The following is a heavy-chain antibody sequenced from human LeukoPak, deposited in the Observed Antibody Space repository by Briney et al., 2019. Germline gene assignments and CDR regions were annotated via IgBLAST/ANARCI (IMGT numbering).Heavy chain of an antibody. Sequence: SGTLSLTCAVSGGSISSSNWWRWVRQPPGKGLEWIGYIYHSGSTYYNPSLKSRVTISVDRSKNQFSLKLSSVTAADTAVYYCAREKAAFGYFDLWGRGTLVTVSS. CDR3: AREKAAFGYFDL. CDR2: IYHSGST. D-gene: IGHD6-25*01. CDR1: GGSISSSNW. J-gene: IGHJ2*01. V-gene: IGHV4-4*02.